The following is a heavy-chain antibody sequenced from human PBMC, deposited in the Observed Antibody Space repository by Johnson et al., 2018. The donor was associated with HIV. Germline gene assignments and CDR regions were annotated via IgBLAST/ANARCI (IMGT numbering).Heavy chain of an antibody. CDR3: ASPGTVVTGLAFDI. Sequence: VQLVESGGGLVKPGGSLRLSCAASGFTFSNAWMSWVRQAPGKGLEWVGRIKSKTDGGTTDYVAPVKGRFTISRDDSKNTLYLRMNSLKTEDTAVYYCASPGTVVTGLAFDIWGQGTMVTVSS. CDR2: IKSKTDGGTT. J-gene: IGHJ3*02. V-gene: IGHV3-15*01. D-gene: IGHD4-23*01. CDR1: GFTFSNAW.